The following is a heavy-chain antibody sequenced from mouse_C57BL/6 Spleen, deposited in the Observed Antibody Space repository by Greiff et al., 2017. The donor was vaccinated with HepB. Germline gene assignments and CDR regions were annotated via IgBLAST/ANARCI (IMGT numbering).Heavy chain of an antibody. CDR3: ARKPKYYYGSPPFDY. Sequence: QVQLQQSGAELVKPGASVKISCKASGYAFSSYWMNWVKQRPGKGLEWIGQIYPGDGDTNYNGKFKGKATLTADKSSSTAYMQLSSLTSEDSAVYFCARKPKYYYGSPPFDYWGQGTTLTVSS. CDR1: GYAFSSYW. CDR2: IYPGDGDT. J-gene: IGHJ2*01. V-gene: IGHV1-80*01. D-gene: IGHD1-1*01.